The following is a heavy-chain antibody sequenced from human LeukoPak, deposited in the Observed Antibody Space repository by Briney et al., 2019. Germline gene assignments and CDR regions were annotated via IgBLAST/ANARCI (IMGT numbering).Heavy chain of an antibody. CDR1: GGSISSSSYY. CDR2: IYYSGST. Sequence: PSETLSLTCTVSGGSISSSSYYWGWIRQPPGKGLEWIGSIYYSGSTYYNPSLKSRVTISVDTSKNQFSLKLNSVTAADTALYYCARHVSGRWFGDDYPYYADVWGQGTTVT. D-gene: IGHD3-10*01. CDR3: ARHVSGRWFGDDYPYYADV. J-gene: IGHJ6*02. V-gene: IGHV4-39*07.